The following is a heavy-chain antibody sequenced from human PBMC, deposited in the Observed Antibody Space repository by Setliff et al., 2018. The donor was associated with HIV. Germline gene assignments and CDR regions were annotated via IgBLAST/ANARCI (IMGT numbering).Heavy chain of an antibody. Sequence: SETLSLTCTFSGVSISRSNYCWGWIRQSPGKGLEWIGSICYNGNTYYNPSLKSRVTISGDTSTSQFSLRLNSVIDADTALYSCARSYCGGDCSLVVDTFWFDPWGQGTLVTVSS. V-gene: IGHV4-39*01. CDR3: ARSYCGGDCSLVVDTFWFDP. J-gene: IGHJ5*02. D-gene: IGHD2-21*01. CDR2: ICYNGNT. CDR1: GVSISRSNYC.